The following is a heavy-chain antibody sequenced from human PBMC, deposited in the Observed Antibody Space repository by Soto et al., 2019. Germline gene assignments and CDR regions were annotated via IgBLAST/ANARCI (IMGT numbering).Heavy chain of an antibody. CDR3: ARDLRSEWEPHSYGMDV. CDR2: IKQDGSEK. D-gene: IGHD1-26*01. Sequence: HPGGSLRLSCAVSGFTFSSYWMSWVRQAPGKGLEWVVNIKQDGSEKYYVDSVKGRFTISRDNAKNSLYLQMNSLRAEDTAVYYCARDLRSEWEPHSYGMDVWGQGTTVTVSS. CDR1: GFTFSSYW. V-gene: IGHV3-7*01. J-gene: IGHJ6*02.